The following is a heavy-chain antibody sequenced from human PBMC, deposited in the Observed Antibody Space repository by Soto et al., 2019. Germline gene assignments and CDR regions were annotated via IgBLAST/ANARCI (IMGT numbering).Heavy chain of an antibody. CDR1: GYTFTSYG. V-gene: IGHV1-18*01. D-gene: IGHD5-18*01. CDR2: ISAYNGNT. Sequence: GASVKVSCKASGYTFTSYGISWVRQAPGQGLEWMGWISAYNGNTNYAQKLQGRVTMTTDTSTSTAYMELNSLRPEDTALYYCARDTLSYSAMATGGFDYWGQGTLVTVSS. J-gene: IGHJ4*02. CDR3: ARDTLSYSAMATGGFDY.